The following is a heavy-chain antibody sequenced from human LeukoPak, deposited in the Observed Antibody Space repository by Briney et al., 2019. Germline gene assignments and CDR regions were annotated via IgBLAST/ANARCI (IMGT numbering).Heavy chain of an antibody. D-gene: IGHD2-2*01. CDR2: IYYSATT. CDR1: GGSISSTTYY. CDR3: ARHMKKGYCSSTSCYGAAFDI. V-gene: IGHV4-39*07. Sequence: SETLSLTCAVSGGSISSTTYYWGWLRQPPGKGLEWIGSIYYSATTHYNPSLESRVTISVDRSKNQFSLKLSSVTAADTAVYYCARHMKKGYCSSTSCYGAAFDIWGQGTMVTVSS. J-gene: IGHJ3*02.